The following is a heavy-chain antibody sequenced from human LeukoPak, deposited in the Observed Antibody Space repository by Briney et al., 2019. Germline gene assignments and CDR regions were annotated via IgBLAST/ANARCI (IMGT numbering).Heavy chain of an antibody. J-gene: IGHJ4*02. Sequence: GGSLRLSCAVSGITLSNYGVSWVRRAPGKGLEWVAGISGSGGGAQDVDSGKGRFTISRDNAKNRLYLHMNSLRAEDTAMYFCAKRGVVIRVFLVGFHKEAYYFDSWGQGVLVTVSS. CDR2: ISGSGGGA. D-gene: IGHD3-10*01. CDR1: GITLSNYG. CDR3: AKRGVVIRVFLVGFHKEAYYFDS. V-gene: IGHV3-23*01.